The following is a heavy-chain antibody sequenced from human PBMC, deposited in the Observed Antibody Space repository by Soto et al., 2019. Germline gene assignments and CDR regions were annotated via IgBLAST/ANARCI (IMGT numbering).Heavy chain of an antibody. CDR2: ISAYNGNT. Sequence: GASVEVCCKASSYSFAACGRRWVRLAPGQGLEWMGWISAYNGNTNYVQKFQGRVTMTTDTSTNTAYMELRSLRSEDTAVYYCARVAQGYYDSSGYTMDVWGQGTTVTVSS. CDR3: ARVAQGYYDSSGYTMDV. J-gene: IGHJ6*02. V-gene: IGHV1-18*04. D-gene: IGHD3-22*01. CDR1: SYSFAACG.